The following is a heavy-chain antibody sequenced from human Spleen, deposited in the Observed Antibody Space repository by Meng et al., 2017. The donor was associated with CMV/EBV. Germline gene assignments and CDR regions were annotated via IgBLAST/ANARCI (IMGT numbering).Heavy chain of an antibody. J-gene: IGHJ4*02. CDR1: FSSYA. Sequence: FSSYAISWVRQAPGQGLEWMGGIIPILGTANYAQKFQGRVTITTDETTSTAYMELSSLRSEDTAVYYCARSLPYYDFWSGPLGYFDYWGQGTLVTVSS. V-gene: IGHV1-69*05. CDR2: IIPILGTA. CDR3: ARSLPYYDFWSGPLGYFDY. D-gene: IGHD3-3*01.